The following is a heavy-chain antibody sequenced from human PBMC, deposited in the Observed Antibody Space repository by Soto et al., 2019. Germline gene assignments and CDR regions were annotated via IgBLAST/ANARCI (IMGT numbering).Heavy chain of an antibody. CDR1: GLIFSSYA. D-gene: IGHD6-19*01. V-gene: IGHV3-23*01. CDR3: AKFFVAGTRGYFDS. J-gene: IGHJ4*02. CDR2: ISASGDNA. Sequence: PGGSLRLSCTASGLIFSSYAMIWVRQAPGKGLEWVSAISASGDNAYYADSVKGRFTISRDRSKSLYLQMKSLRAEDTAIYYCAKFFVAGTRGYFDSWGQGTLVTVSS.